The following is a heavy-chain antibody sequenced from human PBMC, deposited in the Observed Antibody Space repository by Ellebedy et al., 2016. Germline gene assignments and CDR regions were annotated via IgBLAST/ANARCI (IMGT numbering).Heavy chain of an antibody. V-gene: IGHV3-21*06. CDR2: ISGNPQFL. J-gene: IGHJ4*02. D-gene: IGHD2/OR15-2a*01. CDR3: ATDRGEAGLLSFFDY. Sequence: LSLTCAASGFTFNTRRMNWLRQAPGKGLEWVSSISGNPQFLEYTDSVRGRFTISRDNAKNVLSLQMESLRAEDTAVYYCATDRGEAGLLSFFDYWGRGTLVTVST. CDR1: GFTFNTRR.